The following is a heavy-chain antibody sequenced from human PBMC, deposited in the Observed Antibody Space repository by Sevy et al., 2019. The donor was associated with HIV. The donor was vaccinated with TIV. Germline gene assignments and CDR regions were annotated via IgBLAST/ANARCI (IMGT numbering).Heavy chain of an antibody. Sequence: GGSLRLSCAASGFSFSSYWMHWVRQAPGKGLEWVANIKQDESEKYYVASVKGRFTISRDNAKNSGYLQMNSLRPEDTAIYYCAWSNSGSFDYWGQGTLVTVSS. D-gene: IGHD3-3*01. CDR2: IKQDESEK. V-gene: IGHV3-7*01. CDR3: AWSNSGSFDY. CDR1: GFSFSSYW. J-gene: IGHJ4*02.